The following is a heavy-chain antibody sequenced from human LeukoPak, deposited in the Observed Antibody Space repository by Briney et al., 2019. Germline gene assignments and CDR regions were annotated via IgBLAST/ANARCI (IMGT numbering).Heavy chain of an antibody. J-gene: IGHJ4*02. CDR3: ARDQYSGSIDY. CDR2: IYYTGST. V-gene: IGHV4-59*12. CDR1: GGSISSYY. D-gene: IGHD1-26*01. Sequence: PSETLSLTCTVSGGSISSYYWSWIRQPPGKGLEWIGYIYYTGSTSYNPSLKSRVTMSVDTSKNQFSLKLSSVTAADTAVYYCARDQYSGSIDYWGQGTLVTVSS.